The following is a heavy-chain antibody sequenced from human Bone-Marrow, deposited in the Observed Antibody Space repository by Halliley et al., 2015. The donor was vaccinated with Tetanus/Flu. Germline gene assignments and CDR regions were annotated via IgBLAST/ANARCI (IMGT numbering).Heavy chain of an antibody. CDR3: ARESEDTSGYYLNYFDY. CDR2: ISFDESEK. J-gene: IGHJ4*01. V-gene: IGHV3-30*07. D-gene: IGHD3-22*01. Sequence: ISFDESEKIFAASVQGRFTISRDNAKSVLFLHMNSLRPEDTGIYYCARESEDTSGYYLNYFDYWGQGAFVTVSS.